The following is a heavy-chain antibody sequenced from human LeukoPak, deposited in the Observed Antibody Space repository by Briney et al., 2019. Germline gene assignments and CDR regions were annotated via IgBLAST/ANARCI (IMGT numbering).Heavy chain of an antibody. CDR1: GFTFSDYY. Sequence: PGGSLRLSCAASGFTFSDYYMSWIRQAPGKGLEWVSYITTINTIYYADSVKGRFTISRDNAKNSLYPQMNSLRAEDTAVYYCAKGACITIFGVVISNPCNFDYWGQGTLVTVSS. CDR3: AKGACITIFGVVISNPCNFDY. D-gene: IGHD3-3*01. J-gene: IGHJ4*02. V-gene: IGHV3-69-1*01. CDR2: ITTINTI.